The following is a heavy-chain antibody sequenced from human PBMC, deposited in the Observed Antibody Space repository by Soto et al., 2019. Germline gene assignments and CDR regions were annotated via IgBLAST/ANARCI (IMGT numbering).Heavy chain of an antibody. CDR2: IIPIFGTA. Sequence: SVKVSCKASGGTFSSYAISWVRQAPGQGLEWMGGIIPIFGTANYAQKFQGRVTITADESTSTAYMELSSLRSEDTAVYYCARGDEPTRLEWFFDYWGQGTLVTVSS. J-gene: IGHJ4*02. CDR1: GGTFSSYA. V-gene: IGHV1-69*13. D-gene: IGHD3-3*01. CDR3: ARGDEPTRLEWFFDY.